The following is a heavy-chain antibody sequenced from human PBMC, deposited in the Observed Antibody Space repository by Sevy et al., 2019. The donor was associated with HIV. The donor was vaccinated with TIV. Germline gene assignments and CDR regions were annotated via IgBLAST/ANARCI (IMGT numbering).Heavy chain of an antibody. V-gene: IGHV3-49*04. D-gene: IGHD1-1*01. CDR1: VFIFRDYG. Sequence: GGSLRLSCRTSVFIFRDYGVSWVRQAPGRGLEWLGFIRNKAYNGTTDYAASVKGRFTISRDDSKSVAFLHMASLRTEDTGIYFCTRSTTTIYWGRGTLVTVSS. J-gene: IGHJ4*02. CDR3: TRSTTTIY. CDR2: IRNKAYNGTT.